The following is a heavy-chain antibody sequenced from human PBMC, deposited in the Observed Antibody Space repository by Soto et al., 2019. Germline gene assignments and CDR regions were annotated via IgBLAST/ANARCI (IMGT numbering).Heavy chain of an antibody. J-gene: IGHJ6*02. D-gene: IGHD2-15*01. CDR2: MLYSGLT. V-gene: IGHV4-39*01. CDR1: GDSISDTIYY. Sequence: PSETLSLTCRVSGDSISDTIYYWGWIRQPPGKGLEWIGSMLYSGLTYYNPSLKSRVTLSVDTSKNQFSVRLNSVTASDTAVYYCAPLSVSLSGPYGIHVWGQGTTVTVSS. CDR3: APLSVSLSGPYGIHV.